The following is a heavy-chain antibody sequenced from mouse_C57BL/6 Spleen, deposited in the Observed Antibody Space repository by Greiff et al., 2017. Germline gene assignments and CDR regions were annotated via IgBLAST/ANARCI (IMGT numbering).Heavy chain of an antibody. CDR1: GSSITSGYY. D-gene: IGHD1-1*01. CDR3: ASSTVVATRYFDV. Sequence: EVQLKESGPGLVKPSQSLSLTCSVTGSSITSGYYWNWIRQFPGNKLEWMGYISYDGSNNYNPSLKNRISITRDTSKNQFFLKLNSVTTEDTATYYCASSTVVATRYFDVWGTGTTVTVSS. V-gene: IGHV3-6*01. CDR2: ISYDGSN. J-gene: IGHJ1*03.